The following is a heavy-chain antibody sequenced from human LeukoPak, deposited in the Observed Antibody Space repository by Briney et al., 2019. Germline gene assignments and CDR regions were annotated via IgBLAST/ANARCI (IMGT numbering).Heavy chain of an antibody. Sequence: GGSLTLSCAASGFTFSNYGMHWVRQAPGKGLEWVAVISYDGSNKYSADSVKGRFTISRDNSKNTLYLQMNSLRAEDTAVYYCARDQTYYYDSSANYGGAFDIWGQGTMIIVSS. J-gene: IGHJ3*02. CDR1: GFTFSNYG. CDR3: ARDQTYYYDSSANYGGAFDI. V-gene: IGHV3-30*03. CDR2: ISYDGSNK. D-gene: IGHD3-22*01.